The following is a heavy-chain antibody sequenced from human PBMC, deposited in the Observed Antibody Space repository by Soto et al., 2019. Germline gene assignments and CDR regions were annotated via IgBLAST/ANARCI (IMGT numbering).Heavy chain of an antibody. CDR3: AREPPDPLTYYYYGMDV. CDR2: IRAYNGNT. D-gene: IGHD3-16*02. Sequence: QVQLVQSGAEVKKPGASVKVSCKASGYTFTSYGISWVRQAPGQGLEWMGWIRAYNGNTNYAQKLQGSVTMTTDTSTSTAYMELRSLRSDDTAVYYCAREPPDPLTYYYYGMDVWGQVTTVTVSS. J-gene: IGHJ6*02. CDR1: GYTFTSYG. V-gene: IGHV1-18*04.